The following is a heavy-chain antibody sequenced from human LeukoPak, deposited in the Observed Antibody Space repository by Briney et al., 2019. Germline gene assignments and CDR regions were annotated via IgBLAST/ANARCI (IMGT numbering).Heavy chain of an antibody. CDR2: ISTYDGNT. V-gene: IGHV1-18*01. CDR1: GYTFTSYG. Sequence: ASMKVSCKASGYTFTSYGIIWVRQAPGQGLEWMGWISTYDGNTKYAQRLQGRVTMTTDTSTSTAYMELRSLRSEDTAVYYCATEVGRWELLPPVYWGQGTLVTVSS. J-gene: IGHJ4*02. D-gene: IGHD1-26*01. CDR3: ATEVGRWELLPPVY.